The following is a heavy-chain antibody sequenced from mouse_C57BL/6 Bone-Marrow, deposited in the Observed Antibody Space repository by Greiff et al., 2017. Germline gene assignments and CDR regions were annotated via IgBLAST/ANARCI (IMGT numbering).Heavy chain of an antibody. CDR3: SRGAY. CDR1: GYTFTSYG. V-gene: IGHV1-81*01. J-gene: IGHJ3*01. CDR2: IYTRSGNT. Sequence: VQLQQSGAELARPGASVKLSCKASGYTFTSYGISWVKQRTGQGLEWIGEIYTRSGNTYYNEQFKGKATLTADKSSRPASMVLRSLTAEDSSVDFCSRGAYWGQGTLVTVSA.